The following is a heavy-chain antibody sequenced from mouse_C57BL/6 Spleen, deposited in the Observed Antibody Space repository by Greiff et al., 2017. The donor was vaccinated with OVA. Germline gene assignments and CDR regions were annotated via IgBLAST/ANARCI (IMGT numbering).Heavy chain of an antibody. J-gene: IGHJ4*01. D-gene: IGHD1-2*01. CDR1: GFTFSDYG. CDR3: AIGRGTAYAMDY. V-gene: IGHV5-17*01. Sequence: EVQLVESGGGLVKPGGSLKLSCAASGFTFSDYGMHWVRQAPEKGLEWVAYISSGSSTIYYADTVKGRFTISRDNAKNTLFLQMTSLRSEDTAMYYCAIGRGTAYAMDYWGQGTSVTVSS. CDR2: ISSGSSTI.